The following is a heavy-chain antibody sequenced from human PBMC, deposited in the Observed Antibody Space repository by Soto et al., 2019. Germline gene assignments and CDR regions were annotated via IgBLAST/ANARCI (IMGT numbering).Heavy chain of an antibody. CDR2: MNPNSGNT. Sequence: ASVKVSCKASGYTFTSYNFNWARQATGQGLEWMGWMNPNSGNTGYAQKFQGRVTLTRNTSISTAYMEVSSLRSEDTAVYYCARASSGYGFDAFDMWGQGTMVTVSS. CDR1: GYTFTSYN. J-gene: IGHJ3*02. CDR3: ARASSGYGFDAFDM. V-gene: IGHV1-8*01. D-gene: IGHD5-12*01.